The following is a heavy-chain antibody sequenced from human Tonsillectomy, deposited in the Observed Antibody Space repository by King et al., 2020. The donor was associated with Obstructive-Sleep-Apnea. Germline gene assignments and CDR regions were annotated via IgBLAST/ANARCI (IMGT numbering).Heavy chain of an antibody. J-gene: IGHJ4*02. D-gene: IGHD3-9*01. CDR3: ARVNDRLILTGYYNQPTWLY. Sequence: QLVQSGAEVKKPGASVKVSCKASGYTFTSYGISWVRQAPGQGLEWMGWISAYNGNTNYAQKLQGRVTMTTDTSTSTAYMELRSLRADDTAVYYCARVNDRLILTGYYNQPTWLYWGQGTLVTVSS. CDR2: ISAYNGNT. V-gene: IGHV1-18*01. CDR1: GYTFTSYG.